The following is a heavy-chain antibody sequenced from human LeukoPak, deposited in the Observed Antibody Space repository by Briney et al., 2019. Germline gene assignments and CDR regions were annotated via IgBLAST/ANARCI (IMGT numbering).Heavy chain of an antibody. V-gene: IGHV1-18*01. CDR2: ISAYNGNT. Sequence: ASVKVSCKASGYTFTSYGISWVRQAPGQGLEWMGWISAYNGNTNYAQKLQGRVTMTTDTSTSTAYMELRSLRSDDTGVYYCARGRAAAGTGFVVDYWGQGTLVTVSS. CDR1: GYTFTSYG. CDR3: ARGRAAAGTGFVVDY. J-gene: IGHJ4*02. D-gene: IGHD6-13*01.